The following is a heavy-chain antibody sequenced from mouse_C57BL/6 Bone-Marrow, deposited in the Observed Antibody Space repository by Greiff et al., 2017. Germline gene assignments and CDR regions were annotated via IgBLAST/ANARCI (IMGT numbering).Heavy chain of an antibody. V-gene: IGHV1-82*01. Sequence: QVQLQQSGPELVKPGASVKISCKASGYAFSSSWMNWVKQRPGKGLEWIGRIYPGDGDTNYNGKFKGKATLTADKSSSTAYMQLSSLTSEDSAVYVCARSPYYSNFHWYCDVWGTGTTVTVSS. D-gene: IGHD2-5*01. CDR1: GYAFSSSW. J-gene: IGHJ1*03. CDR2: IYPGDGDT. CDR3: ARSPYYSNFHWYCDV.